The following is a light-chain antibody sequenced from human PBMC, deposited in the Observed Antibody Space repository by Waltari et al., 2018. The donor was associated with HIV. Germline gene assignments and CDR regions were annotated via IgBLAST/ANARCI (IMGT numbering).Light chain of an antibody. J-gene: IGKJ1*01. V-gene: IGKV1-5*03. CDR2: KTS. CDR1: ESITGC. CDR3: QQYKSYSPRT. Sequence: DIQMTQSPSTLSAFVGDRVTITCRASESITGCLAWYQQKPGKATKLLIYKTSSLESGVPLRCSGSASGTEFTLTISSLQPDDFATYYCQQYKSYSPRTFGQGTKVEIK.